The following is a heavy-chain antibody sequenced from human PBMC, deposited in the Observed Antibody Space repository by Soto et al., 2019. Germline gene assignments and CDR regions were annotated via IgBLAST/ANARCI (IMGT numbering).Heavy chain of an antibody. V-gene: IGHV4-59*01. CDR1: GGSISSYY. Sequence: SETLSLTCTVSGGSISSYYWSWIRQPPGKGLEWIGYIYYSGSTNYNPSLKSRVTISVDTSKNQFSLKLSSVTAADTAVYYCARGAYSSSSWGWFDPWGQGTLVTVLL. J-gene: IGHJ5*02. CDR3: ARGAYSSSSWGWFDP. CDR2: IYYSGST. D-gene: IGHD6-13*01.